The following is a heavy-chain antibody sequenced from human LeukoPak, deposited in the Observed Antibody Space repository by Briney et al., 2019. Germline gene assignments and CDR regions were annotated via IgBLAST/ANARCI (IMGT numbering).Heavy chain of an antibody. J-gene: IGHJ4*02. D-gene: IGHD5-18*01. Sequence: GGSLRLSCAASGFIFSNYNMNWVRQTPGKGLEWLSYISSSSGTIYYADPVKGRFTISGDNAKNSLYLQMNSLRAEDTAVYYCARVLGYSYGYAVDYWGQGTLVTVSS. CDR2: ISSSSGTI. V-gene: IGHV3-48*01. CDR1: GFIFSNYN. CDR3: ARVLGYSYGYAVDY.